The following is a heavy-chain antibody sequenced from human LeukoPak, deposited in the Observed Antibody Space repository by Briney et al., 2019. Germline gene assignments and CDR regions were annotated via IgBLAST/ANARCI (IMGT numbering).Heavy chain of an antibody. D-gene: IGHD3-10*01. CDR2: ISGSGGST. V-gene: IGHV3-23*01. J-gene: IGHJ5*02. Sequence: GGSLRLSCAASGFTFSSYAMSWVRQAPGKGLEWVSAISGSGGSTYYADSVKGRFTISRDNSKNTLYLQMNSLRAEDTAVYYCARVPVRGVIIRYNWFDPWGQGTLVTVSS. CDR1: GFTFSSYA. CDR3: ARVPVRGVIIRYNWFDP.